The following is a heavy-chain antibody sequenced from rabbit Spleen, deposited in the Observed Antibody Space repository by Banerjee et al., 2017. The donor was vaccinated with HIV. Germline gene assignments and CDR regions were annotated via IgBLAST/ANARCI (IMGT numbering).Heavy chain of an antibody. CDR1: GFSFSSSYD. D-gene: IGHD1-1*01. CDR2: IYTGNGKN. V-gene: IGHV1S45*01. CDR3: TRDDGSGHYIDGYFNL. Sequence: QEQLVESGGGLVKPGASLTLICTASGFSFSSSYDMCWVRQAPGKGLEWIGFIYTGNGKNYYASWAKGRFTISKTSSTTVTLQVTSLTAADTATYFCTRDDGSGHYIDGYFNLWCPGTLVTVS. J-gene: IGHJ4*01.